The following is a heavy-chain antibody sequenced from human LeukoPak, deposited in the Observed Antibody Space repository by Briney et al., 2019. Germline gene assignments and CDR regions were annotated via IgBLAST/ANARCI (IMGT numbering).Heavy chain of an antibody. V-gene: IGHV1-18*01. CDR1: GYTFTSYG. D-gene: IGHD2-2*01. CDR3: ARTPKAPAAPLDWDFDY. Sequence: APVKVSCKASGYTFTSYGISWVRQAPGQGLEWMGWISAYNGNTNYAQKLQGRVTMTTDTSTSTAYMELRSLRSDDTAVYYCARTPKAPAAPLDWDFDYWGQGTLVTVSS. J-gene: IGHJ4*02. CDR2: ISAYNGNT.